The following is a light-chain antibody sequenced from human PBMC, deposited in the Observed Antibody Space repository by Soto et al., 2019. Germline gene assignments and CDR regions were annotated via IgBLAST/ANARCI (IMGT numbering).Light chain of an antibody. V-gene: IGKV3-15*01. Sequence: EIVMTQSPATLSVSPGERATLSCRASQSVSSNLAWYQQKPGQAPRLLIYGAFTRATGIPARFSGSGSGTEFTLTISSLQSEDFAVYFCQQYNNWPRTFGQGTKVXX. CDR3: QQYNNWPRT. CDR2: GAF. J-gene: IGKJ1*01. CDR1: QSVSSN.